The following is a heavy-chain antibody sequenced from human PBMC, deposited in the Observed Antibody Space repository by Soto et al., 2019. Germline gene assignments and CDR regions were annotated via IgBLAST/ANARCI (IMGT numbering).Heavy chain of an antibody. J-gene: IGHJ5*02. V-gene: IGHV4-59*01. D-gene: IGHD3-22*01. CDR1: GGSISSYY. CDR2: IYYSGST. Sequence: SETLSLTCTASGGSISSYYWSWIRQPPGKGLEWIGYIYYSGSTNYNPSLKSRVTISVDTSKNQFSLKLSSVTAADTAVYYCAREHSSGYYPWFDPWGQGTLVTVSS. CDR3: AREHSSGYYPWFDP.